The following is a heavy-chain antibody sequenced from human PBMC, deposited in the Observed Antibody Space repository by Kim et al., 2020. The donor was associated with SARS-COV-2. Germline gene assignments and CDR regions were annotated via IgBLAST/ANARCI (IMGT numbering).Heavy chain of an antibody. Sequence: GGSLRLSCAASTSTFSSYWMHWVRQAPGKGLVWVSRISSDGISTNYADSVKGRFTISRDNAKNTLYLQMNSLRVEDRAVYYCARGHPLGYWGQGTLVTVS. J-gene: IGHJ4*02. CDR1: TSTFSSYW. CDR3: ARGHPLGY. V-gene: IGHV3-74*01. CDR2: ISSDGIST.